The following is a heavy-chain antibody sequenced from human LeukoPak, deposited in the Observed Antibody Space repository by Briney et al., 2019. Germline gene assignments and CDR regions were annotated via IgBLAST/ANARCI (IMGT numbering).Heavy chain of an antibody. CDR1: GYSFTSYW. J-gene: IGHJ6*03. Sequence: GESLKISCKGSGYSFTSYWIGWVRQMPGKGLEWMGIIYPGDSDTRYSPSFQGQVTISVDKSISTAYLQWSSLKASDTAMYYCARHIKEYYDFWSGYPPRGYYYMDVWGKGTTVTVSS. CDR2: IYPGDSDT. D-gene: IGHD3-3*01. CDR3: ARHIKEYYDFWSGYPPRGYYYMDV. V-gene: IGHV5-51*01.